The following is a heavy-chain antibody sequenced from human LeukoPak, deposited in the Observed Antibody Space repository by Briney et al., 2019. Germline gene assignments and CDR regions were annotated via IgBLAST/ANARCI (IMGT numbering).Heavy chain of an antibody. Sequence: ASVKVSCKASGYTFTSYYMHWVRQAPGQGLEWMGIINPSGGSTSYAQKFQGRVTMTRDTSTSTVYMELSSLRSEDTAVYYCARGAGSSWSLNLYYFDHWGQGTLVTVSS. D-gene: IGHD6-13*01. V-gene: IGHV1-46*01. CDR1: GYTFTSYY. CDR2: INPSGGST. CDR3: ARGAGSSWSLNLYYFDH. J-gene: IGHJ4*02.